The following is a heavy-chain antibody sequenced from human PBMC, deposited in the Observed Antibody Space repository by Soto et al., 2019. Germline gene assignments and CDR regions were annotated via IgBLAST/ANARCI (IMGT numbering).Heavy chain of an antibody. CDR1: GYTFTSFD. D-gene: IGHD1-1*01. CDR2: MNPNSGHT. V-gene: IGHV1-8*01. J-gene: IGHJ4*02. Sequence: ASVKVSCKASGYTFTSFDINWVRQATGQGLEWMGWMNPNSGHTGYAQKFQGRVTMTRDTSISTAYMELSSLRYEDTAVYYCTRGRNSGDVYNGGGYWGQGTLVTVFS. CDR3: TRGRNSGDVYNGGGY.